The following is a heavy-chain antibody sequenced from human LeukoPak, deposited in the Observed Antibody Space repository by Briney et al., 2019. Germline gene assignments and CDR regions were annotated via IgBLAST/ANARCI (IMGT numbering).Heavy chain of an antibody. Sequence: PGGSLRLSCAASGFTFSTYNMNWVRQAPGKGLEWVSSISSSSSYIYYADSVKGRFTISRDNAKNSLYLQMNSLRAEDMAVYYCAREGSGSGWYSDYWGQGTLVTVSS. V-gene: IGHV3-21*01. D-gene: IGHD6-19*01. CDR3: AREGSGSGWYSDY. CDR1: GFTFSTYN. CDR2: ISSSSSYI. J-gene: IGHJ4*02.